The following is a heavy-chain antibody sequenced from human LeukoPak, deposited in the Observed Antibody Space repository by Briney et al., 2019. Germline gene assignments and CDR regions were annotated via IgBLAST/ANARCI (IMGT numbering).Heavy chain of an antibody. CDR2: IYPGDSDT. CDR3: ARLARGYSSSWFFDY. J-gene: IGHJ4*02. Sequence: GESLKISCKGSGYSFTSYWIGWVRLMPGKGLEWMGIIYPGDSDTRYSPSFQGQVTISADKSISTAYLQWSSLKASDTAMYYCARLARGYSSSWFFDYWGQGTLVTVSS. V-gene: IGHV5-51*01. D-gene: IGHD6-13*01. CDR1: GYSFTSYW.